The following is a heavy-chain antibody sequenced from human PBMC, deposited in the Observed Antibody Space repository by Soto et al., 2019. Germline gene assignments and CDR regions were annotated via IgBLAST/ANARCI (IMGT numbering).Heavy chain of an antibody. V-gene: IGHV5-51*01. J-gene: IGHJ4*02. Sequence: PGESLKISCKGFGYSFPTYWIGWVRQIPGKGLEWMGFIDPNSSNIRYSPSFQGQVTISADKSINTAYLQWSSLQASDTAIYYCARRTSTSGWRHYFDNWGQGTLVTVSS. CDR1: GYSFPTYW. CDR3: ARRTSTSGWRHYFDN. D-gene: IGHD6-19*01. CDR2: IDPNSSNI.